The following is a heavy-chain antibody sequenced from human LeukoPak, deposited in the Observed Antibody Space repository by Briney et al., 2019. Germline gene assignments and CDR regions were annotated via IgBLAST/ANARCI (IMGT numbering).Heavy chain of an antibody. Sequence: SETLSLTCAVYGGSFSGYFWSWIRQPPGKGLEWIGEINHSGSTNYNPSLKSRVTISVDTSKNQFSLKLSSVTAADTAVYYCARVRTGTPLRYYFDYWGQGTLVTVSS. V-gene: IGHV4-34*01. CDR3: ARVRTGTPLRYYFDY. CDR1: GGSFSGYF. CDR2: INHSGST. D-gene: IGHD1-1*01. J-gene: IGHJ4*02.